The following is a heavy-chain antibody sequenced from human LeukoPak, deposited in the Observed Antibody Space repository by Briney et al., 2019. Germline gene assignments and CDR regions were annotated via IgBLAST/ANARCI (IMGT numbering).Heavy chain of an antibody. J-gene: IGHJ3*02. CDR2: IKEDGTQK. CDR3: ANRRGTQVLGNNIDI. V-gene: IGHV3-7*01. CDR1: GFTFNKSW. D-gene: IGHD1-1*01. Sequence: GGSLRLSCAASGFTFNKSWMSWVRQAPGKGPEWVANIKEDGTQKYYVDSVRGRFTISRDNAENSLYLQMNSLRAEDTAVYYCANRRGTQVLGNNIDIWGQGTLVTVSS.